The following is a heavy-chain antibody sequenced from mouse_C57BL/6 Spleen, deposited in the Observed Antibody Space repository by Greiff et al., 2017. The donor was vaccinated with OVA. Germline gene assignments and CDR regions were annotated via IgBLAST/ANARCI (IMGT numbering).Heavy chain of an antibody. CDR2: ISYDGSN. D-gene: IGHD1-1*01. CDR3: ARYGLRGNYFDY. CDR1: GYSITSGYY. Sequence: DVKLQESGPGLVKPSQSLSLTCSVTGYSITSGYYWNWIRQFPGNKLEWMGYISYDGSNNYNPSLKNRISITRDTSKNQFFLKLNSVTTEDTATYYCARYGLRGNYFDYWGQGTTLTVSS. V-gene: IGHV3-6*01. J-gene: IGHJ2*01.